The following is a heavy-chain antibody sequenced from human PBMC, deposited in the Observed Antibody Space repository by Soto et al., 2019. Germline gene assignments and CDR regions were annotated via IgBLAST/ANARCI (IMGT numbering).Heavy chain of an antibody. Sequence: ASVKVSCKASGHTFVSYGISWVRQASGQGLEWLGWVTGYNGHTIYAQKFQDRVTMTTDISTSTAYMELRSLRFDDTAVYYCARDRGVAGTTFDSWGQGTQVTSPQ. J-gene: IGHJ4*02. D-gene: IGHD1-20*01. CDR3: ARDRGVAGTTFDS. CDR2: VTGYNGHT. CDR1: GHTFVSYG. V-gene: IGHV1-18*01.